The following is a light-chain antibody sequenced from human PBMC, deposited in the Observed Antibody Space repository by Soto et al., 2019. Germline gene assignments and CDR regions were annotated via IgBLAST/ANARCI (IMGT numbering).Light chain of an antibody. J-gene: IGLJ1*01. CDR3: CLYVGATTYV. Sequence: QSVLAQPASVSGSPGQSITISCTGASGYVGTYGLVSWYQQHPGKAPKVVIYKGHTRPSGVPHHFSASTSVNTASLTISGLQTDDDADYYCCLYVGATTYVFGTGTKVTVL. CDR1: SGYVGTYGL. CDR2: KGH. V-gene: IGLV2-23*01.